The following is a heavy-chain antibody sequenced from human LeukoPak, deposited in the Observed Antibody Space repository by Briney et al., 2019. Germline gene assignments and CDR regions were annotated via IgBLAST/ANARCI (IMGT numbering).Heavy chain of an antibody. J-gene: IGHJ4*02. D-gene: IGHD3-22*01. CDR3: AREQYYYDSSGYESPFDY. V-gene: IGHV4-61*02. CDR2: IYTSGST. Sequence: SETLSLTCTISGGSISSGSYDWRWIRQPAGKGLEWIVRIYTSGSTNYNPSLKSRFTISVDTSKNQFSLKLSSVTAADTAVYYCAREQYYYDSSGYESPFDYWGQGTLVTVSS. CDR1: GGSISSGSYD.